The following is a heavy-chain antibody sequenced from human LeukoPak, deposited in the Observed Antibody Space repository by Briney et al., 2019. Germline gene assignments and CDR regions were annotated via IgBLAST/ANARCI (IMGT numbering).Heavy chain of an antibody. Sequence: PSETLSLTCTVSGGSISSGSYYWSWIRQPAGKGLEWIGRIYTSGSTNYNPSLKSRVTISVDTSKNQFSLKLSSVTAADMAVYYCARVSEMATISNFDYWGQGTLVTVSS. V-gene: IGHV4-61*02. D-gene: IGHD5-24*01. CDR3: ARVSEMATISNFDY. CDR1: GGSISSGSYY. J-gene: IGHJ4*02. CDR2: IYTSGST.